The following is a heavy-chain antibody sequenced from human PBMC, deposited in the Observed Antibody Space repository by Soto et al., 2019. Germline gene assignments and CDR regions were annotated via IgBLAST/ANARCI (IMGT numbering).Heavy chain of an antibody. CDR2: ISPKSGGT. Sequence: QVQLVQSGAEVKKPGASVKVSCEASGYTFIDYYMHWVRQAPGQGFEWMGRISPKSGGTNYAQKFQGRVTMTWDTSLNTAYMELSSLMSEDTAVYYCGKERRGSGWFVCSYWGQGILVTVSS. V-gene: IGHV1-2*02. CDR1: GYTFIDYY. D-gene: IGHD6-19*01. CDR3: GKERRGSGWFVCSY. J-gene: IGHJ4*02.